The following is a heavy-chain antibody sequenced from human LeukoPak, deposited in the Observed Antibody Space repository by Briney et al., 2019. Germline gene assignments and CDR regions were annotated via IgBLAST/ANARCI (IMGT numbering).Heavy chain of an antibody. V-gene: IGHV4-59*01. CDR3: ARSIFGVVSFDS. Sequence: SETLSLTCTVSGGSINTYYWSWIRQPPGKGLEWIAYVYQTGHTNYNPSFTSRATISIDTSKNQFSLKLSSVSAADTAVYYCARSIFGVVSFDSWSQGTLVTVSS. D-gene: IGHD3-3*01. CDR1: GGSINTYY. J-gene: IGHJ4*02. CDR2: VYQTGHT.